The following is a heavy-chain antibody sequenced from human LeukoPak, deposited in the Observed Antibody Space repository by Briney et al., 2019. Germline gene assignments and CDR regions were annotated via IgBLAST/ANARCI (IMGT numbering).Heavy chain of an antibody. D-gene: IGHD2-15*01. V-gene: IGHV3-48*03. J-gene: IGHJ4*02. CDR3: ATSPAEGYCSGGSCYSEDY. Sequence: GGSLRLSCAASGFTFSSYEVNWVRQAPGKGLEWVSYISSSGSTIYYADSVKGRFTVSRDNAKNSLYLQMNSLRAEDTAVYYCATSPAEGYCSGGSCYSEDYWGQGTLVTVSS. CDR1: GFTFSSYE. CDR2: ISSSGSTI.